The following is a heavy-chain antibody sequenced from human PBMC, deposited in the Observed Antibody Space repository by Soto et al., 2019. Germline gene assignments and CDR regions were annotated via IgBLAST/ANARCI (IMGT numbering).Heavy chain of an antibody. CDR2: INPSNEIT. V-gene: IGHV1-2*02. Sequence: GASVKVSCKTSGYTFSAYYVHWARLAPGRGFQWLGWINPSNEITAFSQFFQGRVTMTRDTSTNTVHMELNSLTSDDTAVYYCMRGGWGDSPIXYWGQGTQVTVST. D-gene: IGHD2-15*01. CDR3: MRGGWGDSPIXY. J-gene: IGHJ4*02. CDR1: GYTFSAYY.